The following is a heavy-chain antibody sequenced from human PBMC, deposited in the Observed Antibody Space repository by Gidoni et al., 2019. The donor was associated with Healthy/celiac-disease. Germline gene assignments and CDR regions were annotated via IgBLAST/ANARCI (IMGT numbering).Heavy chain of an antibody. CDR1: GYTFTSYY. D-gene: IGHD1-1*01. V-gene: IGHV1-46*01. Sequence: QVQLVQSGAEVKKPGSSVKVSCKAFGYTFTSYYMHWVRQPPGQGLEWMGIINPSGGSTSYEQKFQGRVTMTRDTSTSTVYMEMSSLRSEDTAVYYCARDPNFYYYYYMDVWGKGTTVTVSS. CDR3: ARDPNFYYYYYMDV. J-gene: IGHJ6*03. CDR2: INPSGGST.